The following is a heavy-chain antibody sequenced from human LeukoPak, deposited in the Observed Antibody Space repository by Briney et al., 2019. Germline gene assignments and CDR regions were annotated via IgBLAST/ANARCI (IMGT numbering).Heavy chain of an antibody. CDR2: ISGSGGST. Sequence: GGSLRLSCAASGFTFSSYAMSWVRQAPGKGLEWVSAISGSGGSTYYADSVKGRFTISRDNSKNTLYLQMNRLRAEDTAVYYCANYYYDSSGHRPFDYWGQGTLVTVSS. CDR3: ANYYYDSSGHRPFDY. J-gene: IGHJ4*02. V-gene: IGHV3-23*01. CDR1: GFTFSSYA. D-gene: IGHD3-22*01.